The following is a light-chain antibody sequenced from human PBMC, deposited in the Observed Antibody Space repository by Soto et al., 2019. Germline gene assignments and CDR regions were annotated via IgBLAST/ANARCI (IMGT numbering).Light chain of an antibody. V-gene: IGKV3-20*01. CDR1: QSVSNKY. CDR3: QQYGSSPPYT. CDR2: GSS. J-gene: IGKJ2*01. Sequence: EVVLTQSPGPLSLSPGERATLSCRASQSVSNKYLAWYQQKPGQAPRLLIFGSSDRATGIPDRFSGSGSGTDFTLTISRLEPEDLAVYYCQQYGSSPPYTFGQGTKLEIK.